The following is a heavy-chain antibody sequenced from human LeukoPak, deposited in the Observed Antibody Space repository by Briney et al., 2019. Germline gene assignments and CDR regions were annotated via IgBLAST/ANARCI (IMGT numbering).Heavy chain of an antibody. J-gene: IGHJ6*02. CDR2: IWYDGNNK. V-gene: IGHV3-33*01. D-gene: IGHD3-22*01. CDR1: GFTFSTYG. Sequence: PGGSLRLSCAASGFTFSTYGMDWVRQAPGKGLEWVAVIWYDGNNKFYSDSVKGRFTISRDNSKNTLYLQMNSLRAEDTAVYYCARGVKYYYDSSDHGMDVWGQGTTVTVSS. CDR3: ARGVKYYYDSSDHGMDV.